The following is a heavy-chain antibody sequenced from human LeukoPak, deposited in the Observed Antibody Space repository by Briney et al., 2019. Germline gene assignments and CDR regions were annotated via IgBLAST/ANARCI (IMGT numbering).Heavy chain of an antibody. Sequence: PSDTVSLLCSVSVGSMSRHYWSGTREPPGEGLVGIGYTYHSGTTDYNPPLKSRFAISGDASKNQFSLKLTSVIAADTAMYYCARDGPLGYFDYWGQGTLVTVSS. J-gene: IGHJ4*02. CDR3: ARDGPLGYFDY. V-gene: IGHV4-59*11. CDR1: VGSMSRHY. D-gene: IGHD7-27*01. CDR2: TYHSGTT.